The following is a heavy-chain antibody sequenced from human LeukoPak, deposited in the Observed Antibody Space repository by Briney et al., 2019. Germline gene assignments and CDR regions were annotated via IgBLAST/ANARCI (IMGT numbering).Heavy chain of an antibody. D-gene: IGHD6-19*01. V-gene: IGHV4-59*01. J-gene: IGHJ4*02. Sequence: SETLSLTCTVSGGSISSYSWSWIRQPPGKGLEWIRYIFYSGSTNYNPSLKSRVTISLDTSKNQFSLKLSSVTAADTAVYYCARLEGGSGWYYFDYWGQGTLVTVSS. CDR3: ARLEGGSGWYYFDY. CDR1: GGSISSYS. CDR2: IFYSGST.